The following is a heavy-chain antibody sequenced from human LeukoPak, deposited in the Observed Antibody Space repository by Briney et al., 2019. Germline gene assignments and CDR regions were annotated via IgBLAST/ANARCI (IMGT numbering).Heavy chain of an antibody. CDR3: ASYSGSYYAAFDI. D-gene: IGHD1-26*01. V-gene: IGHV4-4*02. J-gene: IGHJ3*02. CDR2: VNLQGST. Sequence: PSGTLSLTCGVSGGSITNTNYWTWVRQPPGKGLEWIGEVNLQGSTNYNPSLMGRVAISVDTSENHISLQLTSVTAEDTAVYYRASYSGSYYAAFDIWGQGTMVTVSS. CDR1: GGSITNTNY.